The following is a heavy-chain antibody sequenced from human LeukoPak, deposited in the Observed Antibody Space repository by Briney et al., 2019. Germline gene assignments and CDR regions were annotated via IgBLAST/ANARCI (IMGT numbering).Heavy chain of an antibody. D-gene: IGHD2-15*01. CDR3: AREGKIVVVVAATQYNWFDP. J-gene: IGHJ5*02. CDR1: GYSISSGYY. V-gene: IGHV4-38-2*02. Sequence: SETLSLTCTVSGYSISSGYYWGWIRQPPGKGLEWIGSSYHNGGTYYNPSLKSRVTISVDTSKNQFSLKLSSVTAADTAVYYCAREGKIVVVVAATQYNWFDPWGQGTLVTVSS. CDR2: SYHNGGT.